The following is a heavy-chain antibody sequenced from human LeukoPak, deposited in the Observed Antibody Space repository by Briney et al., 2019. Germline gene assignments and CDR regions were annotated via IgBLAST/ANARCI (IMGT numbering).Heavy chain of an antibody. CDR2: INQSGST. V-gene: IGHV4-34*01. CDR3: ARYVPVKTGTTRASFDS. D-gene: IGHD1-1*01. Sequence: SETLSLTCAVSGGSFSDYDWSWIRQPPGKGLEWIGEINQSGSTNDNPSLKSRVTMSVDTSKSQFSLNLRSVTAADTAVYYCARYVPVKTGTTRASFDSWGQGTLITVSS. J-gene: IGHJ4*02. CDR1: GGSFSDYD.